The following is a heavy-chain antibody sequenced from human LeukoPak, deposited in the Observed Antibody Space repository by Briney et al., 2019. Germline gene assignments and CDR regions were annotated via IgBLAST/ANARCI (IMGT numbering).Heavy chain of an antibody. CDR1: GGSISRYY. CDR3: ARDHALVDGGWFDP. D-gene: IGHD2-15*01. CDR2: IYYSGST. J-gene: IGHJ5*02. Sequence: SETLSLTCTVSGGSISRYYWSWIRQSPEKGLEWIGYIYYSGSTNYNPSLKSRVTISVDTSKNQFSLKLRSVTAADTAVYYCARDHALVDGGWFDPWGQGTLVTVSS. V-gene: IGHV4-59*01.